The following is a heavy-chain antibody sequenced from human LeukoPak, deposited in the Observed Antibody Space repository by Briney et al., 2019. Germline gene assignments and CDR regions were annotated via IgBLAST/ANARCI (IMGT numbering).Heavy chain of an antibody. CDR2: IYSGGIT. CDR1: GGPISSGSYY. V-gene: IGHV4-61*02. Sequence: PSQTLSLTCTVSGGPISSGSYYWSWIRQPAGKGLEWIGSIYSGGITYYNPSLKSRVTISEDASKNQFSLKMTSMTAADTAIYYCWLEKVVAAYFDSWGQGTLVTVSS. D-gene: IGHD2-15*01. J-gene: IGHJ4*02. CDR3: WLEKVVAAYFDS.